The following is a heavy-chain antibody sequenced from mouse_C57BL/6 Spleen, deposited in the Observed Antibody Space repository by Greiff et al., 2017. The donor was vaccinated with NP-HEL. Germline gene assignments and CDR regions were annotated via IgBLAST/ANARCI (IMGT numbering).Heavy chain of an antibody. Sequence: EVQLQQSGPELVKPGASVKISCKASGYTFTDYYMNWVKQSHGKSLEWIGDINPNNGGTSYNQKFKGKATLTVDKSSSTAYMELRSLTSEDSAVYYCARSGIYYDYDWGNYYAMDYWGQGTSVTVSS. CDR3: ARSGIYYDYDWGNYYAMDY. D-gene: IGHD2-4*01. CDR2: INPNNGGT. J-gene: IGHJ4*01. V-gene: IGHV1-26*01. CDR1: GYTFTDYY.